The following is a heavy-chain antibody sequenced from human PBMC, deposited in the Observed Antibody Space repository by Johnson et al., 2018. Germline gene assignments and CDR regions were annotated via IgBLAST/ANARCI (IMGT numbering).Heavy chain of an antibody. Sequence: QVQLVQSGGGVVQPGRSLRLSCAASGFTFSSYGMHWVRQAPGKGLEWVAVISYAGSNKYYADSVKGRVTISRDNSKNTLSPQVKSLREEERAVCYCAKETLAPTCGVWSCYYSEHYYMDVWGKGTTVTVSS. J-gene: IGHJ6*03. V-gene: IGHV3-30*18. CDR3: AKETLAPTCGVWSCYYSEHYYMDV. CDR2: ISYAGSNK. CDR1: GFTFSSYG. D-gene: IGHD3-3*01.